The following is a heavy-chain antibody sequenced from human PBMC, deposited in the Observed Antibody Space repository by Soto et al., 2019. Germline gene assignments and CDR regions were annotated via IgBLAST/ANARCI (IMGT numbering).Heavy chain of an antibody. J-gene: IGHJ5*02. D-gene: IGHD3-9*01. CDR1: GGSFSGYY. Sequence: PSETLSLTCAVYGGSFSGYYWIWIRQPPGKGLEWIGEINHSGSTNYNPSLKSRVTISVDTSKNQFSLKLSSVTAADTAVYYCARGRGAVRYFDWSPGNWFDPWGQGTLVTVSS. CDR2: INHSGST. V-gene: IGHV4-34*01. CDR3: ARGRGAVRYFDWSPGNWFDP.